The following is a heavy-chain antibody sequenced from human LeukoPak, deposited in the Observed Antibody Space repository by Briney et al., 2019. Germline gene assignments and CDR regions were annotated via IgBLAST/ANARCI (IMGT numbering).Heavy chain of an antibody. J-gene: IGHJ3*02. CDR3: ARDVSYGDYLYDAFDI. V-gene: IGHV1-18*01. CDR2: ISAYNGNT. D-gene: IGHD4-17*01. Sequence: EASVKASCKASGYTFTSYGISWVRQAPGQGLEWMGWISAYNGNTNYAQKLQGRVTMTTDTSTSTAYMELRSLRSDDTAVYYCARDVSYGDYLYDAFDIWGQGTMVTVSS. CDR1: GYTFTSYG.